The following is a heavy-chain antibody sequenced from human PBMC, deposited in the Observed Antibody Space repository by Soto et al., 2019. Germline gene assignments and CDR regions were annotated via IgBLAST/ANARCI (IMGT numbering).Heavy chain of an antibody. CDR1: EFTFSSYA. V-gene: IGHV3-30-3*01. Sequence: QVQLVESGGGVVQAGRSLRLSCAASEFTFSSYAMHWVRQAPGKGLEWVAVISYDGTNKYYADSVKGRFTISRDNLKNKLFQPLNRRRADVTAVYYCARDPSFYQGTGSLFSGLDVWGQGTTVTVSS. CDR3: ARDPSFYQGTGSLFSGLDV. J-gene: IGHJ6*02. D-gene: IGHD3-16*02. CDR2: ISYDGTNK.